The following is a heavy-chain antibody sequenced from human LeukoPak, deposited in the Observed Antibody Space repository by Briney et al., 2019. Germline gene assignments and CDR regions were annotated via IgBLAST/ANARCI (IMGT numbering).Heavy chain of an antibody. J-gene: IGHJ4*02. D-gene: IGHD3-3*01. CDR3: AKSTHFGVAIGDFDY. CDR2: ISGSGGST. CDR1: GFTFSSYA. V-gene: IGHV3-23*01. Sequence: GGSLRLSCAASGFTFSSYAMSWVRQAPGKGLEWVSAISGSGGSTYCADSVKGRFTISRDNSKNTLYLQMNSLRAEDTAVYYCAKSTHFGVAIGDFDYWGQGTLVTVSS.